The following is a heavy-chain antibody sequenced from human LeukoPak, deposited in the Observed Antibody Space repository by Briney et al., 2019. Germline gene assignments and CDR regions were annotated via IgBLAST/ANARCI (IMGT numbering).Heavy chain of an antibody. CDR3: ARGASPQNRQWRVRYFDY. V-gene: IGHV1-8*01. D-gene: IGHD6-19*01. Sequence: AASVKVSCKASGYTFTSYDINWVRQATGQGLEWMGWMNPNSGNTGYAQKFEGRVTMTRNTSISTAYMELSSLRSEDTAVYYCARGASPQNRQWRVRYFDYWGQGTLVTVSS. CDR2: MNPNSGNT. J-gene: IGHJ4*02. CDR1: GYTFTSYD.